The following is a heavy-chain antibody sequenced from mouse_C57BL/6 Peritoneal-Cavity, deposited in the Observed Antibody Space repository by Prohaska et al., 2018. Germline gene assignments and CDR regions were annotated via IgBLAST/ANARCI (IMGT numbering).Heavy chain of an antibody. J-gene: IGHJ1*03. V-gene: IGHV11-2*01. CDR3: MRYGNYWYFDV. Sequence: EVQLLETGGGLVQPGGSRGLSCEGSGFTFSGFWMSWVRQTPGKTLEWIGDINSDGSAIKYAPSIKDRFTSFRDNDKSTLYLQMSNVRSEDTATYFCMRYGNYWYFDVWGTGTTVTVSS. D-gene: IGHD2-1*01. CDR1: GFTFSGFW. CDR2: INSDGSAI.